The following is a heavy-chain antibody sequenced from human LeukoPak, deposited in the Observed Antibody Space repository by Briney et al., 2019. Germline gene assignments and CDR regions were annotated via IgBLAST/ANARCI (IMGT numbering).Heavy chain of an antibody. J-gene: IGHJ4*02. D-gene: IGHD5-12*01. CDR3: ARGGSSGYDPFDY. CDR2: IFYSGST. CDR1: GGSINNYY. Sequence: SETLSLTCTVSGGSINNYYWSWIRQPPGKGLEWIGYIFYSGSTNYTPSLKSRVSISVDTSENQFSLNLYSVTAADTAVYYCARGGSSGYDPFDYWGQGTLVTVSS. V-gene: IGHV4-59*01.